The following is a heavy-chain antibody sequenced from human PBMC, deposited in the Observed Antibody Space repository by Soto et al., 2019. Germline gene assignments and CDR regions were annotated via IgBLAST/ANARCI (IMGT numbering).Heavy chain of an antibody. CDR1: GGSVSSGSYY. CDR2: MYYTGST. J-gene: IGHJ4*02. CDR3: ARESGYGDYDF. D-gene: IGHD4-17*01. Sequence: SETLSLTCTVSGGSVSSGSYYWSWIRQPPGKGLEWIGYMYYTGSTHYKPSLKSRVTILVETSKNQYSLRLNSVIAADTAVYYCARESGYGDYDFWGQGTPVTVSS. V-gene: IGHV4-61*01.